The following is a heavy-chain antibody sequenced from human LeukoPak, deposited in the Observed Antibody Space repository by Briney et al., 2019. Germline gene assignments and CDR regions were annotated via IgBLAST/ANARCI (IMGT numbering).Heavy chain of an antibody. CDR1: GYTFTSYY. CDR3: ARDPPGRILDY. J-gene: IGHJ4*02. CDR2: INPSGGST. Sequence: ASVTVSCKASGYTFTSYYMHWVRQAPGQGLEWMGIINPSGGSTSYAQKFQGRVTMTRDMSTSTVYMELSSLRSEDTAVYYCARDPPGRILDYWGQGTLVTVSS. V-gene: IGHV1-46*01. D-gene: IGHD2/OR15-2a*01.